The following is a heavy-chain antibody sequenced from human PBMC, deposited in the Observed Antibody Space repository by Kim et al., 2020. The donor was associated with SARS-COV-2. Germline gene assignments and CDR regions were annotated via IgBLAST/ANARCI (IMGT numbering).Heavy chain of an antibody. Sequence: GSLRLSCAASGFTFSSYAMTWVRQGPGKGLEWVSFISSTGSIIYYADSVEGRFTISRDNAKNSVSLQMNSLRDEDTAMYYCASRGYYIDFWGQGTLVTVS. J-gene: IGHJ4*02. D-gene: IGHD6-13*01. CDR1: GFTFSSYA. V-gene: IGHV3-48*02. CDR2: ISSTGSII. CDR3: ASRGYYIDF.